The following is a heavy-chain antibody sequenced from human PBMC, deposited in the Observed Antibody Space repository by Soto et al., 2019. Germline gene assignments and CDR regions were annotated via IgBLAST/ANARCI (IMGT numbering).Heavy chain of an antibody. CDR2: ISYDGSNK. D-gene: IGHD6-6*01. CDR1: GFTFSSYG. Sequence: QVQLVESGGGVVQPGRSLKLSCAASGFTFSSYGMHWVRQAPGKGLEWVAVISYDGSNKYYADSVKGRFTISRDNSKNTLYLQMNSLRADDTAVYYCAKDHFYSSSSELYYYGMDVWGQGTTVTVSS. CDR3: AKDHFYSSSSELYYYGMDV. J-gene: IGHJ6*02. V-gene: IGHV3-30*18.